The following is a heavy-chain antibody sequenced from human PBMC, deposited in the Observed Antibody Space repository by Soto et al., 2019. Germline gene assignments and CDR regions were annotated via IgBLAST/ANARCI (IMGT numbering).Heavy chain of an antibody. CDR3: ARDRRGYH. CDR2: ISSSAKTL. D-gene: IGHD3-10*01. Sequence: GGSLRLSCAASGFTFSAYSMHWIRQAPGKGLEWLSYISSSAKTLYYADSVKGRFTISRDNAKNSLYLQMNSLRAEDTAVYYCARDRRGYHWGQGTLVTVSS. J-gene: IGHJ5*02. V-gene: IGHV3-11*01. CDR1: GFTFSAYS.